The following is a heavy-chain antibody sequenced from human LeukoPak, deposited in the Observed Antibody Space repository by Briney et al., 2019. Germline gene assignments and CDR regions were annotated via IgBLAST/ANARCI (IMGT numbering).Heavy chain of an antibody. J-gene: IGHJ4*02. CDR3: AKATRQAAVASPLDY. CDR2: IDGVGVRT. CDR1: GLTFNPYA. Sequence: PGGSLRLSCAASGLTFNPYAMSWVRQAPGKGLGWVAVIDGVGVRTYYADSVKGRFTISRDNSKYTVFLQMNSLKCNDSAVNYCAKATRQAAVASPLDYWGQGSLVTVSS. D-gene: IGHD6-19*01. V-gene: IGHV3-23*01.